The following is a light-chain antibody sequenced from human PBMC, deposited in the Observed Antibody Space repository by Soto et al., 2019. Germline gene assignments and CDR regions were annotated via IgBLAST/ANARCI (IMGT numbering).Light chain of an antibody. V-gene: IGLV2-14*01. J-gene: IGLJ1*01. Sequence: QSVLTQPASVSGSPGQSITISCTGTSSDVGSYNYVPWYQHHPGKAPRLMIYASSNRPSGVSHRCSGAWSGNTASLTISGLQAEDEADYYCSSYTSGSTLYVFGTGTKVTVL. CDR2: ASS. CDR3: SSYTSGSTLYV. CDR1: SSDVGSYNY.